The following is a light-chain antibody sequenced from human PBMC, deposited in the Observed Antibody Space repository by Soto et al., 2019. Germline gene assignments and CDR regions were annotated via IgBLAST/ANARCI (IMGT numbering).Light chain of an antibody. CDR1: NIGSKS. V-gene: IGLV3-21*04. CDR2: YVS. CDR3: QVWDSSSDHYV. Sequence: SYELTQPPSVSVAPGKTGRITCGGNNIGSKSVHWYQQKPGQAPVLVIYYVSDRPSGIPERFSGSNSGNTATLTISRVEAGDEADYYCQVWDSSSDHYVFGTGTKVTVL. J-gene: IGLJ1*01.